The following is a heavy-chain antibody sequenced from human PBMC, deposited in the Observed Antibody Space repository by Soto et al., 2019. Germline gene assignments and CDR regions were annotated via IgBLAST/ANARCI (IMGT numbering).Heavy chain of an antibody. J-gene: IGHJ5*02. CDR3: AREGDYYDSSGNIA. CDR1: GGSISSGGYY. Sequence: SETLSLTCTVSGGSISSGGYYWSWIRQHPGKDLEWIGYIYYSGSTYYNPSLKSRVTISVDTSKNQFSLKLSSVTAADTAVYYCAREGDYYDSSGNIAWGQGTLVTVSS. D-gene: IGHD3-22*01. V-gene: IGHV4-31*03. CDR2: IYYSGST.